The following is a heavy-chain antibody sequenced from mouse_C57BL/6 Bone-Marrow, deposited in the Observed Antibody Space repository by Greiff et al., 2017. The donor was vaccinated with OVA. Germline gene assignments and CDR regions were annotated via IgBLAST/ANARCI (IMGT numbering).Heavy chain of an antibody. CDR2: IDPGDGET. Sequence: VQLQQSGAELVKPGASVKFSCTASGFNIKDYYMHWVKQRTEQGLEWIGRIDPGDGETKYARKFKGKATITADTSSNTAYLQLSSLTSEDTAVYYYARSYWYFDVWGTGTTVNVSS. CDR3: ARSYWYFDV. CDR1: GFNIKDYY. J-gene: IGHJ1*03. V-gene: IGHV14-2*01.